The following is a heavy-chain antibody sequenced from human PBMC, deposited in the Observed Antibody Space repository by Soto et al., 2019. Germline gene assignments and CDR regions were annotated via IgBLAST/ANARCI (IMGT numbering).Heavy chain of an antibody. CDR2: INQDGSEK. CDR1: GFIFSNSW. CDR3: ARRFSSANNFDY. J-gene: IGHJ4*02. V-gene: IGHV3-7*01. D-gene: IGHD6-19*01. Sequence: EVQLVESGGGLVQPGGSLRLSCAGSGFIFSNSWMSWVRQAPGKGLEWVANINQDGSEKYDVDSVKGRFTIARDNAKTSLYLQMNTLRAEDTAVYYCARRFSSANNFDYWGRGTLVTVSS.